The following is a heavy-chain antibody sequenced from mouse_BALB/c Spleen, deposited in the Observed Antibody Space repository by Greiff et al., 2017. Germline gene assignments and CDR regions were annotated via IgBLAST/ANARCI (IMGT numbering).Heavy chain of an antibody. J-gene: IGHJ3*01. Sequence: QVQLQQSGAELAKPGASVKMSCKASGYTFTSYWMHWVKQRPGQGLEWIGYINPSTGYTEYNQKFKDKATLTADKSSSTAYMQLSSLTSEDSAVYYCAREEGGEGYGNYVAYWGQGTLVTVSA. CDR2: INPSTGYT. CDR3: AREEGGEGYGNYVAY. CDR1: GYTFTSYW. D-gene: IGHD2-1*01. V-gene: IGHV1-7*01.